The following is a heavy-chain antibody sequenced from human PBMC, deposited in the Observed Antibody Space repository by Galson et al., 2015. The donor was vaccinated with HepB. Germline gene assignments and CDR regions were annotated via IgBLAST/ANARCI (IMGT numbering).Heavy chain of an antibody. Sequence: LRLSCAASGFTFSNYALHWVRQAPGKGLEWISLISYNGDTKFYSDSVRGRFTVSRDNSKNTLYLQMDSLRPDDTAVYACARDCTRDWPGGIDYWGQGTLVTVSS. CDR3: ARDCTRDWPGGIDY. CDR1: GFTFSNYA. D-gene: IGHD2-21*02. V-gene: IGHV3-30-3*01. CDR2: ISYNGDTK. J-gene: IGHJ4*02.